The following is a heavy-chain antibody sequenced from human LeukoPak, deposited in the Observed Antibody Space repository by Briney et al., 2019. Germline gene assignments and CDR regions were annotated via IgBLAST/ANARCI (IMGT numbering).Heavy chain of an antibody. J-gene: IGHJ4*02. V-gene: IGHV3-30*19. D-gene: IGHD3-9*01. CDR1: GFTFSSYG. Sequence: GGSLRLSCAASGFTFSSYGMHWVRQAPGKGLEWVAIISYDGNNKYYADSVKGRFTISRDNSKNTLYLQMNSLRAEDTAVYYCARGQSYHYDILTGHYFDYWGQGTLVTVSS. CDR2: ISYDGNNK. CDR3: ARGQSYHYDILTGHYFDY.